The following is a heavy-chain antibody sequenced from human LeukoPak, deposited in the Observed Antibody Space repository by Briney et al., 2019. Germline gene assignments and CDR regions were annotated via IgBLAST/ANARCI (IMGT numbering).Heavy chain of an antibody. CDR1: GFTFSSYS. D-gene: IGHD6-19*01. Sequence: GGSLRLSCAASGFTFSSYSMNWVRQAPGKGLEWVSSISSSSSYIYYADSVEGRFTISRDNAKNSLYLQMNSLRAEDTAVYYCASTIAVAGFDYWGQGTLVTVSS. V-gene: IGHV3-21*01. J-gene: IGHJ4*02. CDR3: ASTIAVAGFDY. CDR2: ISSSSSYI.